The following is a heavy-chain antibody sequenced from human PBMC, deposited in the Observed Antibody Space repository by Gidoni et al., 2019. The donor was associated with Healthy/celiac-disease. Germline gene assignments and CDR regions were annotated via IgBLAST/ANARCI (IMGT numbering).Heavy chain of an antibody. CDR2: ISGSGGST. CDR1: GFTFSSYA. D-gene: IGHD5-18*01. V-gene: IGHV3-23*01. CDR3: AKVVGIQLWLGTVAFDI. J-gene: IGHJ3*02. Sequence: EVQLLESGGGLVQPGGSLRLSCAASGFTFSSYAMSWVRQAPGKGLEWVSAISGSGGSTYYADSVKGRFTISRDNSKNTLYLQMNSLRAEDTAVYYCAKVVGIQLWLGTVAFDIWGQGTMVTVSS.